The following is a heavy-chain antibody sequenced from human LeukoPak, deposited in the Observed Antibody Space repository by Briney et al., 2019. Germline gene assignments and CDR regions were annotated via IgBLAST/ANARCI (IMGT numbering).Heavy chain of an antibody. CDR2: IYYSGST. Sequence: PSETLSLTCTVSGGSISSYYWSWIWQPPGKGLEGIGYIYYSGSTNYNPSLKSRVTISVDTSKNQFSLKLSSVTAADTAVYYCARESYDYVWGSYTTGFFDYWGQGTLVTVSS. CDR3: ARESYDYVWGSYTTGFFDY. V-gene: IGHV4-59*01. D-gene: IGHD3-16*01. J-gene: IGHJ4*02. CDR1: GGSISSYY.